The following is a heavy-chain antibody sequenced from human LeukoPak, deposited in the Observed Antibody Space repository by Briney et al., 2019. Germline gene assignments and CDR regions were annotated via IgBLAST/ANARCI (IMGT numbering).Heavy chain of an antibody. Sequence: PGGSLRLSCAASGFTVSSNYMSWVRQAPGKGLEWVSIIHSGGSTYYADSVKGRFTISRDNSKNTLYLQMNSLRAEDTAVYYCARDPTYYYGSGSYSYWYFDLWGRGTLVTVSS. CDR2: IHSGGST. J-gene: IGHJ2*01. CDR1: GFTVSSNY. V-gene: IGHV3-66*01. CDR3: ARDPTYYYGSGSYSYWYFDL. D-gene: IGHD3-10*01.